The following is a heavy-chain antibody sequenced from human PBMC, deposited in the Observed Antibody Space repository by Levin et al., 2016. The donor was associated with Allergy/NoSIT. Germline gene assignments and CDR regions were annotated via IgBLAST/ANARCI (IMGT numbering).Heavy chain of an antibody. CDR1: GFSLSTSGVG. J-gene: IGHJ4*02. Sequence: SGPTLVKPTQTLTLTCTFSGFSLSTSGVGVGWIRQPPGKALEWLALIYWDDDKRYSPSLKSRLTITKDTSKNQVVLTMTNMDPVDTATYYCAHRRPSTTYSSSWYFDYWGQGTLVTVSS. V-gene: IGHV2-5*02. D-gene: IGHD6-13*01. CDR3: AHRRPSTTYSSSWYFDY. CDR2: IYWDDDK.